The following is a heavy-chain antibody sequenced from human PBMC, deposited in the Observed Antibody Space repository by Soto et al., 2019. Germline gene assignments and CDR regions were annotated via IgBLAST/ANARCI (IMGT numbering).Heavy chain of an antibody. CDR2: ISYDGSNK. J-gene: IGHJ6*02. CDR3: VKDGSTGWPYYYGMDV. CDR1: GFTFSSYG. D-gene: IGHD6-19*01. Sequence: QVQLVESGGGVVQPGRSLRLSCAASGFTFSSYGMHWVRQAPGKGLEWVAVISYDGSNKYYADSLKGRFTVSRDNSTNTLHLQMSSLRAEDTAVYYCVKDGSTGWPYYYGMDVWGQGTTVTVSS. V-gene: IGHV3-30*18.